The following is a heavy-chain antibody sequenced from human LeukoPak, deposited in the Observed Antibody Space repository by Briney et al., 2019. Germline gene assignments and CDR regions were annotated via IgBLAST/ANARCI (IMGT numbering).Heavy chain of an antibody. CDR3: AKSSGIQLWLYFDY. CDR2: ISGSGGST. Sequence: PGGSLRLSCAASGFTFSSYAMSWVRQAPGKGLEWVSAISGSGGSTYYADSVKGRFTISRDNSKNTLYLRMNSLRAEDTAVYYCAKSSGIQLWLYFDYWGQGTLVTVSS. V-gene: IGHV3-23*01. J-gene: IGHJ4*02. D-gene: IGHD5-18*01. CDR1: GFTFSSYA.